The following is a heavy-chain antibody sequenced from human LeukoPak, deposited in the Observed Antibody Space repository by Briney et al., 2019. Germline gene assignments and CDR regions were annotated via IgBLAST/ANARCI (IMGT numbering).Heavy chain of an antibody. V-gene: IGHV3-66*01. CDR3: ARVYSSGGFDC. CDR1: GFTVGINY. Sequence: GGSLRLSCAASGFTVGINYMIWVRQAPGKGLEWVSVIYSGGSTDYADSVKGRFTVSRDNSKNTVYLQINSLRAEDTAVYYCARVYSSGGFDCWGQGTLVTVSS. CDR2: IYSGGST. J-gene: IGHJ4*02. D-gene: IGHD6-25*01.